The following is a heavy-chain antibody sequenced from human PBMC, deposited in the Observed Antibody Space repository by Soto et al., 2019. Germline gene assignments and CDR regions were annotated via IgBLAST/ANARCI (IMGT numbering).Heavy chain of an antibody. CDR2: IYYSGST. D-gene: IGHD3-16*01. V-gene: IGHV4-31*03. CDR3: ARDMSTPPSYGMDV. J-gene: IGHJ6*02. Sequence: SETLSLTCTVSGGSISSGGYYWSWIRQHPGKGLEWIGYIYYSGSTYYNPSLKSRVTISVDTSKNQFSLKLSSVTAADTAVYYCARDMSTPPSYGMDVWGQGTTVTVSS. CDR1: GGSISSGGYY.